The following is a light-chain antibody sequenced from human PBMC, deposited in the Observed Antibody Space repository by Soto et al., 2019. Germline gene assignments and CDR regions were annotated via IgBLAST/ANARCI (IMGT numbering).Light chain of an antibody. V-gene: IGLV1-47*02. Sequence: QSVLTQPPSASGTPGQRVTISCSGSSSNIGSNYVNWYQQLPGTAPKLLIYSTYRRPSGVPDRFSASKSGTSASLAISGLRSEDEADFYCATWHDGLWVFGGGTKVTVL. CDR3: ATWHDGLWV. CDR2: STY. CDR1: SSNIGSNY. J-gene: IGLJ3*02.